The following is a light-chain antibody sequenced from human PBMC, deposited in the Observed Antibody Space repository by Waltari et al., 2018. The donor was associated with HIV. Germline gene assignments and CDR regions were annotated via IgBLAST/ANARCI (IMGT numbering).Light chain of an antibody. Sequence: EIVLTQSPATLSLSPGERATPSCRASQSVFTYLAWYQPKPGQAPRLLIYDASNRATGIPARFSASGSGTDFTLTISSLEPEDFAVYFCQQRTKWPTFGGGTKVEIK. CDR1: QSVFTY. CDR3: QQRTKWPT. V-gene: IGKV3-11*01. CDR2: DAS. J-gene: IGKJ4*01.